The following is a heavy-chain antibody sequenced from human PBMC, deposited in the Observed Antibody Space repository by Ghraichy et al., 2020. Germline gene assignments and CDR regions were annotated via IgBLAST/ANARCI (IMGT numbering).Heavy chain of an antibody. V-gene: IGHV4-39*01. CDR1: GGSISSNNYY. CDR3: ARRARTHFDY. Sequence: SETLSLTCSVSGGSISSNNYYWDWIRQPPGKGLEWIGSIYYRGTTYYNSSLKSRVTISVDTSKNQFSLKLSSVTAADTAVYYCARRARTHFDYWGQGTLVTVSS. J-gene: IGHJ4*02. CDR2: IYYRGTT.